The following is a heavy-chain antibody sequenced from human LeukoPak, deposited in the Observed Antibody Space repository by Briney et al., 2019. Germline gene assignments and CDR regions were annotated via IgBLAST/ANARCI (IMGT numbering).Heavy chain of an antibody. J-gene: IGHJ4*02. CDR2: IYHSGST. CDR1: TDSTNTYY. Sequence: ASETLSPTCSVSTDSTNTYYWSWIRQSPGKGLEWIGHIYHSGSTDYNPSFKSPVTISIDMSKKEFSLKLTSVTVADTAMYYCVRLRWELLAPYFDHWGQGAFVIVSS. CDR3: VRLRWELLAPYFDH. V-gene: IGHV4-59*01. D-gene: IGHD2-15*01.